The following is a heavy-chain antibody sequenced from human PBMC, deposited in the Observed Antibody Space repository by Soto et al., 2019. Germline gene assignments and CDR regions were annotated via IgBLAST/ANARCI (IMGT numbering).Heavy chain of an antibody. Sequence: QVQLQESGPGLVKPSETLSLTCTVSGGSVSSGSYYWSWIRQPPGKGLEWIGYIYYSGSTNYNPSLKSRVTISVDTSKNQFSLKLSSVPAADTAVYYCARDGAKPYGDYGFYWGQGTLVTVSS. J-gene: IGHJ4*02. CDR1: GGSVSSGSYY. CDR2: IYYSGST. D-gene: IGHD4-17*01. CDR3: ARDGAKPYGDYGFY. V-gene: IGHV4-61*01.